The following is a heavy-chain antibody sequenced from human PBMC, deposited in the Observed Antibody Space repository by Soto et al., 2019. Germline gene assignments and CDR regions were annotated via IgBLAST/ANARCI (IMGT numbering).Heavy chain of an antibody. CDR1: GYNFTAYY. J-gene: IGHJ6*02. Sequence: QVQLVQSGAEVKEPGDSVRVSCEASGYNFTAYYIHWVRQAPGQGLEWMGWINPKFGDTTYAQDFEGRVSMTRDMSISTVYMELSRLTSDDTAIYYCARNMDYYYGPGSGNGHGVWGQGTTVTVFS. V-gene: IGHV1-2*02. D-gene: IGHD3-10*01. CDR3: ARNMDYYYGPGSGNGHGV. CDR2: INPKFGDT.